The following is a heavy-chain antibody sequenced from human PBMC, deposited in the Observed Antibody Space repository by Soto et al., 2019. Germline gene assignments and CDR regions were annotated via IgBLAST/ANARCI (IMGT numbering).Heavy chain of an antibody. D-gene: IGHD4-17*01. CDR1: AYTFISCG. CDR2: LSAYNGNT. V-gene: IGHV1-18*04. CDR3: ARDLPLNDYAAPATDPQFDY. J-gene: IGHJ4*02. Sequence: VQFSSHGSAYTFISCGFSLARQGPGQGQELMGGLSAYNGNTNYAQKLQSRVTMTTDTSTSTAYMKLRSLRSDDTAVYYCARDLPLNDYAAPATDPQFDYWGQGTLVTVSS.